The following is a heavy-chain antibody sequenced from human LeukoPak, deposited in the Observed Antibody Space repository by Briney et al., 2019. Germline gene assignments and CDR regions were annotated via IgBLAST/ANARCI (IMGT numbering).Heavy chain of an antibody. CDR3: ARVRSINYDFWSGYLDY. D-gene: IGHD3-3*01. CDR2: ISAYNGNT. J-gene: IGHJ4*02. Sequence: ASVKVSCKASGYTFTSYGISWVRQAPGQGLEWMGWISAYNGNTNYAQKLQGRVTMTTDTSTSTAYMELRSLRSDDTAVYYCARVRSINYDFWSGYLDYWGQGTLVTVSS. V-gene: IGHV1-18*01. CDR1: GYTFTSYG.